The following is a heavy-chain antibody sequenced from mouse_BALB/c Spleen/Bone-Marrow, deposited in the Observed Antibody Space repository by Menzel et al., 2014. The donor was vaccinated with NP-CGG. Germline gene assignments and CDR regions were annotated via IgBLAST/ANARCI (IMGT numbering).Heavy chain of an antibody. J-gene: IGHJ4*01. Sequence: LQESGAELVRPGSSVKISCKASGYAFSSYWMNWVKQRPGQGLEWIGQIYPGDGDTNYNGKFKGKATLTADKSSSTAYMQLGSLTSEGSAVYFCARLDGYYPYYAMDYWGQGTSVTVSS. CDR1: GYAFSSYW. D-gene: IGHD2-3*01. CDR2: IYPGDGDT. V-gene: IGHV1-80*01. CDR3: ARLDGYYPYYAMDY.